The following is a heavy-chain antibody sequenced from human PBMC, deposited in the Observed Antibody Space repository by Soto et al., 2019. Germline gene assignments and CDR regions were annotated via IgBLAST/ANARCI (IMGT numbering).Heavy chain of an antibody. CDR2: IRSKAYGGTT. CDR3: TRQDLPAASYYMDV. D-gene: IGHD2-2*01. J-gene: IGHJ6*03. CDR1: GFTFGDYA. V-gene: IGHV3-49*03. Sequence: GGSLRLSCTAAGFTFGDYAMSWFRQAPGKGLEWVGFIRSKAYGGTTEYAASVKGRFTISRDDSKSIAYLQMNSLKTEDTAVYYCTRQDLPAASYYMDVWRKGTTVTVSS.